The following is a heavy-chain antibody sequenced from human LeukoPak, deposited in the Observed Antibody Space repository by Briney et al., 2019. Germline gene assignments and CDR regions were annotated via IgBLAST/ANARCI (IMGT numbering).Heavy chain of an antibody. CDR3: AKEKRYGSGSYVDY. D-gene: IGHD3-10*01. V-gene: IGHV3-20*04. CDR1: GFTFDDYG. Sequence: GGSLRLSCAASGFTFDDYGMSWVRQAPGKGLEWVSGINWNGGSTGYADSVKGRFTISRDNAKNSLYLQMNSLRAEDTAVYYCAKEKRYGSGSYVDYWGQGTLVTVSS. J-gene: IGHJ4*02. CDR2: INWNGGST.